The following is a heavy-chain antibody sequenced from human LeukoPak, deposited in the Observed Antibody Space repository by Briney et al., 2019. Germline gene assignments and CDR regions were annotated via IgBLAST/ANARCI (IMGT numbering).Heavy chain of an antibody. CDR2: FHRGRI. D-gene: IGHD5-24*01. J-gene: IGHJ5*02. CDR3: ARAPSSYESGNGYPNLGWLDP. V-gene: IGHV4-38-2*02. CDR1: GYPIGLDYY. Sequence: SETLSLTCKVSGYPIGLDYYWVWIRQAPGRGLQWIGGFHRGRIQYNSALKSRVTISIDSPKNQFSLRMWPVTAADTAFYFCARAPSSYESGNGYPNLGWLDPWGQGALVTVSS.